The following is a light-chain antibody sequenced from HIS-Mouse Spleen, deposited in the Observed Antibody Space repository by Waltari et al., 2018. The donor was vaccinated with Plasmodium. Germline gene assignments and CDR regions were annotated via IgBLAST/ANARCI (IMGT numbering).Light chain of an antibody. J-gene: IGKJ1*01. CDR1: QGSSNY. Sequence: DIQMTQSPSAMSASVGDRVTITCRASQGSSNYLAWFQQKPGQVHNRLIYAASSLESGIPSRFSGSGSGTEFTLTISSLQPEDFATYYCLQHNSYPRTFGQGTKVEIK. CDR2: AAS. V-gene: IGKV1-17*03. CDR3: LQHNSYPRT.